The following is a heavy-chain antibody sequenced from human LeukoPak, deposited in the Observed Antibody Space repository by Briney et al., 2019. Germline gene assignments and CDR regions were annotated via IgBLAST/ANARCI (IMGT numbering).Heavy chain of an antibody. J-gene: IGHJ4*02. CDR2: ISGSSSYT. CDR1: GFSFSIYS. Sequence: GGPLRLSCAASGFSFSIYSMNWVRQAPGKGLEWASSISGSSSYTYYADSVKGRFTISRDNAKNSLYLQMNSLRAEDTAVYYCARGDRLGYCTNGVCYPTDYWGQGTLVTVSS. V-gene: IGHV3-21*01. D-gene: IGHD2-8*01. CDR3: ARGDRLGYCTNGVCYPTDY.